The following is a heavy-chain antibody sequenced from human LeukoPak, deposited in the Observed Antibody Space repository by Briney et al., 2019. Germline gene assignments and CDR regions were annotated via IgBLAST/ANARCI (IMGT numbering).Heavy chain of an antibody. J-gene: IGHJ4*02. CDR3: AKDMSTVAAIPDY. CDR2: ISWNSGSI. V-gene: IGHV3-9*01. Sequence: GRSLRLSCAASGFTFDDYAMHWVRQAPGKGLEWVSGISWNSGSIGYADSVKGRFTISRDNAKNSLYLQMNSLRAEDTALYYCAKDMSTVAAIPDYWGQGTLVTVSS. D-gene: IGHD2-21*01. CDR1: GFTFDDYA.